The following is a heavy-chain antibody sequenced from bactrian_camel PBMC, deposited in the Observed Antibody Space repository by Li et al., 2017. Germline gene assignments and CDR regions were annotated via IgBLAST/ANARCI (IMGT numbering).Heavy chain of an antibody. V-gene: IGHV3S53*01. J-gene: IGHJ4*01. CDR2: IAIDGST. D-gene: IGHD6*01. CDR1: GYSDC. Sequence: QLVESGGGSVQAGGSLTLSCAASGYSDCMGWFRQPPGKEREGVASIAIDGSTSYANSVQGRFTISKDNAKNTLYLQMHSLKPEDTAIYYCAAGVGTWYKGGNIPPEPFFPYWGQGTQVTVS. CDR3: AAGVGTWYKGGNIPPEPFFPY.